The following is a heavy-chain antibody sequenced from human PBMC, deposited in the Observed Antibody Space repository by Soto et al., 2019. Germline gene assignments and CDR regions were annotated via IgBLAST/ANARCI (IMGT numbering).Heavy chain of an antibody. Sequence: ASVKVSCKASGYTVTSYGISWVRQAPGQGLEWMGWISAYNGNTNYAQKLQGGVTTTTDTSTSTAYMELRSLRSDDTAVYYCARVAWEWYGMDVWGQGTTVTVSS. V-gene: IGHV1-18*01. J-gene: IGHJ6*02. CDR2: ISAYNGNT. D-gene: IGHD3-3*01. CDR1: GYTVTSYG. CDR3: ARVAWEWYGMDV.